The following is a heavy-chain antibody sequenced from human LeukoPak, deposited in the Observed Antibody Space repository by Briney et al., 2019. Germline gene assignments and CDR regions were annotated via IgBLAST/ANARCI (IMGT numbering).Heavy chain of an antibody. V-gene: IGHV3-74*01. CDR2: INPGGSSI. CDR3: ARSNQADDY. J-gene: IGHJ4*02. CDR1: GFTFSSYW. D-gene: IGHD1-14*01. Sequence: GRSLRLSCAASGFTFSSYWMHRVRQVPGKGLVRVARINPGGSSITYADSVKGRFTISRDNAKNTLYLQMDSLRAEDTGVYYCARSNQADDYWGQGTLVAVSS.